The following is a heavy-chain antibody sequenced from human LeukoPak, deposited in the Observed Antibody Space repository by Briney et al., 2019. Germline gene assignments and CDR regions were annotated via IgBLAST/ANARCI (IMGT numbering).Heavy chain of an antibody. CDR2: IAISGSTI. D-gene: IGHD3-3*01. CDR1: GFIFSSYS. CDR3: ARGRLDYYMDV. V-gene: IGHV3-48*04. Sequence: GGSLRLSCAASGFIFSSYSMNWVRQAPGKGLEWVSHIAISGSTISYADSVKGRFTISRDNAKNSLYLQMNSLTADDTAVYYCARGRLDYYMDVWGKGTTVAVSS. J-gene: IGHJ6*03.